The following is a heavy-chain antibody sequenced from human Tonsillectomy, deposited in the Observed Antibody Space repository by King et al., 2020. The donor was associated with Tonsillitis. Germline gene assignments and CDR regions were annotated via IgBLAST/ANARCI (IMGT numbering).Heavy chain of an antibody. Sequence: VQLVQSGAEVKKPGASVKVSCTPSGYPFSVYYVHWVRQAPGQGREGVGWIKPKRGDTIYAQKFQDTVTITRDTTISTAYMELSRLRSDDTAVYYCARALYLLLPPGMDVWGKGTTVTVSS. CDR1: GYPFSVYY. D-gene: IGHD2-2*01. J-gene: IGHJ6*04. V-gene: IGHV1-2*02. CDR2: IKPKRGDT. CDR3: ARALYLLLPPGMDV.